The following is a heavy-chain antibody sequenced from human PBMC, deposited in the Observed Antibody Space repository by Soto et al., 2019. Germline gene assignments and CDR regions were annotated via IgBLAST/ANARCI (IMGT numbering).Heavy chain of an antibody. V-gene: IGHV1-69*06. CDR2: IIPIFGTP. J-gene: IGHJ4*02. D-gene: IGHD2-2*01. CDR1: GGTFNNYV. Sequence: SVKVSCKASGGTFNNYVINWVRQAPGQGREWMAGIIPIFGTPNYAQKFQGRVTITADKSTSTAYMELNSLRSEDTAVYYCAGRCDGTNCLAHFDYWGQGXLVTVSS. CDR3: AGRCDGTNCLAHFDY.